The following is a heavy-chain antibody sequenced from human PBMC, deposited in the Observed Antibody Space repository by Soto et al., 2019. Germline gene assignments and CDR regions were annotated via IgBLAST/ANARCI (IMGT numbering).Heavy chain of an antibody. CDR3: ARDGANYYGSGENYYFGMDV. CDR1: GFTFSSYP. J-gene: IGHJ6*02. CDR2: ISYDGSNK. Sequence: PGGSLRLSCAASGFTFSSYPMHWVRQAPGKXLEWVAVISYDGSNKYYADSVKGRFTISRDNSKNTLYLQMNSLRAEGTAVYYCARDGANYYGSGENYYFGMDVWGQGTTVTVSS. D-gene: IGHD3-10*01. V-gene: IGHV3-30-3*01.